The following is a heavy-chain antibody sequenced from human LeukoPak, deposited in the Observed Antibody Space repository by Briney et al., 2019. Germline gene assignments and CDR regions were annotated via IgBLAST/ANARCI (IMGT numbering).Heavy chain of an antibody. J-gene: IGHJ6*02. CDR1: GFTVSSYA. CDR2: ISSNGGST. V-gene: IGHV3-64D*06. D-gene: IGHD2-15*01. CDR3: VSGYCSGGRCYSGDA. Sequence: PGGSLRLSCSASGFTVSSYAMYWVRQAPGKGLEYISAISSNGGSTYYADSVKGRFTISRDNSKNTLYLQMSSLRAEDTAVYCCVSGYCSGGRCYSGDAWGQGTTVTVSS.